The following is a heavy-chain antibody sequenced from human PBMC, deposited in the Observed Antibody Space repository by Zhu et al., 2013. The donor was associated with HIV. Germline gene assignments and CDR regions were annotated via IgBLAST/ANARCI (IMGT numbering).Heavy chain of an antibody. CDR3: ARSYYDFWSGYYTGLDP. V-gene: IGHV1-18*01. CDR2: ISVYNGNT. J-gene: IGHJ5*02. D-gene: IGHD3-3*01. Sequence: QVQLIQSGAEVKKPGASVKVSCKASGYTFTSYGITWVRQAPGQGLEWMGWISVYNGNTNYAQKIQGRVTMTRDTSTSTVYMELSSLRSEDTAVYYCARSYYDFWSGYYTGLDPWGQGTLVTVSS. CDR1: GYTFTSYG.